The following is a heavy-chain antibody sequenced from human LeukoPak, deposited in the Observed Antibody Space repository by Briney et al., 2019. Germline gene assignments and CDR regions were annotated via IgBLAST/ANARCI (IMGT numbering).Heavy chain of an antibody. D-gene: IGHD6-13*01. J-gene: IGHJ1*01. Sequence: GASVKVSCKASGYNLVGYYIHWVRQAPGQGLEWMGRINPNSGGTNYAQKFQDRVTMTKDTSISTAYMDLSRLTSDDTAVYYCASLTISWYSSDYFQQWGQGTLVTVSS. V-gene: IGHV1-2*06. CDR3: ASLTISWYSSDYFQQ. CDR2: INPNSGGT. CDR1: GYNLVGYY.